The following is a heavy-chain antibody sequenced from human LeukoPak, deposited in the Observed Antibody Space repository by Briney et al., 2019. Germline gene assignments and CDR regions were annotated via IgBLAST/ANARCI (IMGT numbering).Heavy chain of an antibody. CDR3: ASRERITMIVVVMDFDY. Sequence: SETLSLTCTVSGGSISSSSEYWGWIRQPPGKGLEWIGSIYYSGSTYYNPSLKSRVTISVDTSKNQFSLKLSSVTAADTAVYYCASRERITMIVVVMDFDYWGQGTLVTVSS. J-gene: IGHJ4*02. D-gene: IGHD3-22*01. V-gene: IGHV4-39*01. CDR2: IYYSGST. CDR1: GGSISSSSEY.